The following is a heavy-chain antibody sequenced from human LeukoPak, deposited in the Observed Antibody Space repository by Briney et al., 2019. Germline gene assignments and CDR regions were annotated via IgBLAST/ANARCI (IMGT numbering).Heavy chain of an antibody. Sequence: PSETLSLTCTVSGGSIRSGDYYWSWIRQPPGKGLEWIGYIYYSGSTYYNPSLKSRVTISVDTSKNQFSLKLSSVTAADTAVYYCARAHYYDSSGTMNWFDPWGQGTLVTVSS. D-gene: IGHD3-22*01. CDR2: IYYSGST. V-gene: IGHV4-30-4*01. CDR1: GGSIRSGDYY. CDR3: ARAHYYDSSGTMNWFDP. J-gene: IGHJ5*02.